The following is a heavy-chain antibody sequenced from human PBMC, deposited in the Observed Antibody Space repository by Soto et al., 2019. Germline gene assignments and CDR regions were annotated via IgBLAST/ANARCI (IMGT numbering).Heavy chain of an antibody. Sequence: GGSLRLSCAASGFTVSSNYMSWVRQAPGKGLEWVSVIYSGGSTYYADSLKGRFTISRDKSKNTLYLQMNSLRAEDTAVYYCATGYSSSWYIFDYWGQGTLVTVSS. J-gene: IGHJ4*02. V-gene: IGHV3-53*01. CDR1: GFTVSSNY. CDR3: ATGYSSSWYIFDY. D-gene: IGHD6-13*01. CDR2: IYSGGST.